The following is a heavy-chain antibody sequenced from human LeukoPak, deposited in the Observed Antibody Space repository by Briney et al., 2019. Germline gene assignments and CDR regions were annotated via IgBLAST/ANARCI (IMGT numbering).Heavy chain of an antibody. CDR3: AREDYYGSGSYLSADYYYYGMDV. CDR2: INPNSGGT. V-gene: IGHV1-2*02. D-gene: IGHD3-10*01. CDR1: GYTFTGYY. Sequence: ASVRVSCKASGYTFTGYYMHWVRQAPGQGLEWMGWINPNSGGTNYAQKFKGRVTMTRDTSISTAYMELSRLRSDDTAVYYCAREDYYGSGSYLSADYYYYGMDVWGQGTTVTVSS. J-gene: IGHJ6*02.